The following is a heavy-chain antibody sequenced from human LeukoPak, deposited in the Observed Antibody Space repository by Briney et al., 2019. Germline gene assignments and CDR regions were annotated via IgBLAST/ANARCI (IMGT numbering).Heavy chain of an antibody. Sequence: GGSLRLSCAASGFTLSDHYMDWVRQAPVKGLEWVGRTRNKANRYTTEYAASVKGRFTISRDDSKSSLYLQINSLKTEDTAVYYCTRGGRYLPLDIWGQGTMVTVSS. V-gene: IGHV3-72*01. J-gene: IGHJ3*02. CDR1: GFTLSDHY. CDR3: TRGGRYLPLDI. D-gene: IGHD3-10*01. CDR2: TRNKANRYTT.